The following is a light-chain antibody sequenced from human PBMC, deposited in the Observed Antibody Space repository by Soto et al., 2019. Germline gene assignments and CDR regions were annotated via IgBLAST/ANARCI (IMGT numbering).Light chain of an antibody. CDR3: QQYNTHST. CDR1: QTITRW. J-gene: IGKJ1*01. CDR2: DAS. V-gene: IGKV1-5*01. Sequence: DIQMTHYPSSLSASVGDRFTITCRASQTITRWMAWYQQKPGKAPNLLIYDASNLESGVPPRFSGSGSGTEFTLTISSLWPDDFATYYCQQYNTHSTFGQGTKVDI.